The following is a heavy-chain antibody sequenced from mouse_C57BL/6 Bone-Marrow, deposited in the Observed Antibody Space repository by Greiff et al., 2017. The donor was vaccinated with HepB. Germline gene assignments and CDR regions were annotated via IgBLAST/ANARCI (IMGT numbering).Heavy chain of an antibody. D-gene: IGHD2-1*01. Sequence: EVMLVESGGGLVKPGGSLKLSCAASGFTFSDYGMHWVRQAPEKGLEWVAYISSGSSTIYYADTVKGRFTISRDNAKNTLFLQMTSLRSEDTAMYYCARAYGNYEDAIDYWGQGTSVTVSS. CDR1: GFTFSDYG. CDR2: ISSGSSTI. CDR3: ARAYGNYEDAIDY. V-gene: IGHV5-17*01. J-gene: IGHJ4*01.